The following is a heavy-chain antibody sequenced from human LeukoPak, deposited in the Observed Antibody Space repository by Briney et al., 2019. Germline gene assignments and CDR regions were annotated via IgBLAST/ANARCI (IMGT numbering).Heavy chain of an antibody. D-gene: IGHD5-24*01. CDR3: ARLLGRRDGYNWNFDY. Sequence: SETLSLTCNVSGGSISPFHWSWIRQPPGKGLEWIAYISYSGSTNFNPSLRSRVTVSVDTSKNQFSLKLSSVTAADTAVYYCARLLGRRDGYNWNFDYWGQGTLVTVSS. J-gene: IGHJ4*02. CDR2: ISYSGST. V-gene: IGHV4-59*08. CDR1: GGSISPFH.